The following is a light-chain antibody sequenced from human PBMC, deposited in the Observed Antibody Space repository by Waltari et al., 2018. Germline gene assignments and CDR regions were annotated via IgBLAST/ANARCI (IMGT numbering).Light chain of an antibody. CDR3: SSYTSSSTHYV. CDR1: SADVGGYDY. Sequence: QSALTQPASVSGSPGQSITISCTGTSADVGGYDYVSWYQHHPGKAPKLMIYEVTSRPSGLSNLFSGSKSGNTASLTISGLQAEYEADYYCSSYTSSSTHYVFGTGTKVTVL. J-gene: IGLJ1*01. V-gene: IGLV2-14*01. CDR2: EVT.